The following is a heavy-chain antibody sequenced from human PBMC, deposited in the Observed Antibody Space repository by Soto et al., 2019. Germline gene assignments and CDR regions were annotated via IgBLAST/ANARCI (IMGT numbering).Heavy chain of an antibody. Sequence: SETLSLTCAVYGGSFSGYYWTWIRQPPGAGLEWIGEINHSGSTNYNPSLKSRVTISVDTSKNQFSLKLTSVTAADTAVYYCARDKITGLFDYWGQGTRVT. J-gene: IGHJ4*02. CDR1: GGSFSGYY. D-gene: IGHD2-8*02. CDR2: INHSGST. CDR3: ARDKITGLFDY. V-gene: IGHV4-34*01.